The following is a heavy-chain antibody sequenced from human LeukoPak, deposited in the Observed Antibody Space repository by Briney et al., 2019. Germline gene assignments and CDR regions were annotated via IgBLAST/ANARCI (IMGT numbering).Heavy chain of an antibody. J-gene: IGHJ4*02. V-gene: IGHV4-39*07. CDR1: GGSIRSSSYY. CDR2: IYTSGST. Sequence: SETLSLTCTVSGGSIRSSSYYWGWIRQPPGKGLEWIGRIYTSGSTNYNPSLKSRVTMSVDTSKNQFSLKLSSVTAADTAVYYCARGPPFDYWGQGTLVTVSS. CDR3: ARGPPFDY.